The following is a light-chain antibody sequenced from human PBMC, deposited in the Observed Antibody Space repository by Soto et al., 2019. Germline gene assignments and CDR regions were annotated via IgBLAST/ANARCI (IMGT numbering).Light chain of an antibody. J-gene: IGLJ1*01. Sequence: QSVLTQPPSASGTPGQRVTISCSGSSSNIRSNTVNWYQHLPGTAPKLLIYSSNQRPSGVPDRFSGSKSGTSASLAIRGLQSEDEADYYCAAWDDSLNGRVFGTGTKLTVL. V-gene: IGLV1-44*01. CDR1: SSNIRSNT. CDR3: AAWDDSLNGRV. CDR2: SSN.